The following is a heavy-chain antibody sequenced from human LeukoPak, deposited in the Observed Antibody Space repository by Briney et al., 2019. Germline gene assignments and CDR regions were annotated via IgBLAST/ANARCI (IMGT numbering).Heavy chain of an antibody. J-gene: IGHJ4*02. CDR3: ARGDYDYGDYGDFDY. CDR1: GFTSSSYS. Sequence: GGSLRLSCALSGFTSSSYSMNWVRQAPGKGLEWVSSISSSSSYIYYADSVKGRFTISRDNAKNSLYLQMNSLRAEDTAVYYCARGDYDYGDYGDFDYWGQGTLVTVSS. D-gene: IGHD4-17*01. CDR2: ISSSSSYI. V-gene: IGHV3-21*01.